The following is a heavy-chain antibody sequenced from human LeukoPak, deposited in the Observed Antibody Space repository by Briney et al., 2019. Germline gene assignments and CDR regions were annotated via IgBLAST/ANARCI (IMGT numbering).Heavy chain of an antibody. V-gene: IGHV3-30-3*02. Sequence: GGSLRLSCAASGFTFSSYAMHWVRQAPGKGLEWVAVISYDGSNKYYADSVKGRFTISRDNSKNTLYLQMNSLRAEDTAVYYCAKISAVAGTYFDYWGQGTLVTVSS. J-gene: IGHJ4*02. CDR2: ISYDGSNK. CDR1: GFTFSSYA. D-gene: IGHD6-19*01. CDR3: AKISAVAGTYFDY.